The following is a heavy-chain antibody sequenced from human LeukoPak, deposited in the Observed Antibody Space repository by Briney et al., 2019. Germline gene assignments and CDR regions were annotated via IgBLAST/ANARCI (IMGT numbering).Heavy chain of an antibody. J-gene: IGHJ4*02. CDR2: IGNKVNTYTT. Sequence: PGGSLRLSCAASGFTFSDHYMDWVRQAPGKGPEWVGRIGNKVNTYTTEYAASVKGRFTISRDDSKNSLYLQMNSLKTEDTAVYYCSRGRFYFDYWGQGTLVTVSS. CDR1: GFTFSDHY. V-gene: IGHV3-72*01. CDR3: SRGRFYFDY.